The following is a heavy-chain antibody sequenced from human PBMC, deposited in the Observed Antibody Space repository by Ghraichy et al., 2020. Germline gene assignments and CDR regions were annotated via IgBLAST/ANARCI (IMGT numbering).Heavy chain of an antibody. CDR2: ISWNSGNI. D-gene: IGHD3-10*01. J-gene: IGHJ6*02. CDR3: AKDIGIGGFADGYYYGMDD. Sequence: GGSLRLSCATSGFTFDDYAMHWVRQAPGKGLEWVSSISWNSGNIGYADSVNGRFTISRDNAKKSLQLQMNRLRPEDTAVYYCAKDIGIGGFADGYYYGMDDWSQGTTVTVSS. V-gene: IGHV3-9*01. CDR1: GFTFDDYA.